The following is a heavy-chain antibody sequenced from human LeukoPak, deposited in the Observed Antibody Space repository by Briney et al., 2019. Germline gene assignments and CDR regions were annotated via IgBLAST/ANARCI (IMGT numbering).Heavy chain of an antibody. D-gene: IGHD3-22*01. J-gene: IGHJ4*02. CDR2: MNPNSGNT. CDR3: ARVGSYDSSGYYYRAFGY. CDR1: GYTFTSYD. V-gene: IGHV1-8*01. Sequence: ASVKVSCKASGYTFTSYDINWVRQATGQGLEWMGWMNPNSGNTGYAQKFQGRVTMTRNTSISTAYMGLSSLRSEDTAVYYCARVGSYDSSGYYYRAFGYWGQGTLVTVSS.